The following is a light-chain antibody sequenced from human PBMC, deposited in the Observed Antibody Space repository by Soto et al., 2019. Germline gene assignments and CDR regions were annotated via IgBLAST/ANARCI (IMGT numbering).Light chain of an antibody. V-gene: IGLV2-14*01. CDR1: SSDIGGYNF. J-gene: IGLJ2*01. CDR3: ASYTTRTALV. CDR2: ADT. Sequence: QSALTQPASVSGSPGQSITISCTGTSSDIGGYNFVSWYHQHPGNAPKLLIYADTHRPSGLPDRFSGSKSGNTASLTISRLQAEDADDYYCASYTTRTALVFGGGTKLTVL.